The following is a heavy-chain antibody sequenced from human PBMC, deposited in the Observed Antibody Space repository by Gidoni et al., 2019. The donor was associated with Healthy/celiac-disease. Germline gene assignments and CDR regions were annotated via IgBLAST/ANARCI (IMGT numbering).Heavy chain of an antibody. CDR3: AKDWDSRGYDY. CDR1: GFTFSSYG. J-gene: IGHJ4*02. V-gene: IGHV3-30*18. Sequence: QVQLVESGGGVVQPGRSLSLSCAAAGFTFSSYGMHWVRQAPGKGLEWLAVISNDGSNKYYADSVKGRFTISRDNSKNTLYLQMNSLRAEDTAVYYGAKDWDSRGYDYWGQGTLVTVSS. CDR2: ISNDGSNK. D-gene: IGHD3-22*01.